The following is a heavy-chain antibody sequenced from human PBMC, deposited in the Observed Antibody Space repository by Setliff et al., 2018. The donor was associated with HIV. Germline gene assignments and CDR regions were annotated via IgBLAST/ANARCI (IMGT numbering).Heavy chain of an antibody. J-gene: IGHJ6*02. Sequence: PSETLSLTCAVYGGSFSGYYWSWIRQPPGKGLEWIGEINHSGSTNYNPSLKSRVTISVDTSKKQFSLKLSFVTAADTAVYYCASAGSGTRAPARYWGQGTLVTVSSGMDDWGQGTTVTVSS. D-gene: IGHD2-8*02. V-gene: IGHV4-34*01. CDR2: INHSGST. CDR1: GGSFSGYY. CDR3: ASAGSGTRAPARYWGQGTLVTVSSGMDD.